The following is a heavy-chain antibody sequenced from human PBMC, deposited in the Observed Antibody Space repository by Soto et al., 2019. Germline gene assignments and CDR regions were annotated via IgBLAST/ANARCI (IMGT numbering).Heavy chain of an antibody. V-gene: IGHV3-30-3*01. CDR1: GFTFSTYA. D-gene: IGHD5-12*01. Sequence: QVQLLESGGGVVQPGRSLRLSCAASGFTFSTYAMHWVRQAPGKGLEWVAVISYDGSNKYYADSVKGRFTISRDKSKNTLYLQMNSLRTEDTAVYYCARGGKDGYRKDAFDIWGQGTMVTVSS. J-gene: IGHJ3*02. CDR3: ARGGKDGYRKDAFDI. CDR2: ISYDGSNK.